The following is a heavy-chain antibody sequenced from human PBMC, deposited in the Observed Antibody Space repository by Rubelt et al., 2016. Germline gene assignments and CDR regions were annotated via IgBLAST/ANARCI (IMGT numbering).Heavy chain of an antibody. Sequence: QVQLQASGPGLVKPSETLSLICTVSGGSISSSYWSWIRQPPGKGLEWIGYIYYSGTTNYNPSLRSRVTISGDTSKKHFSLKVSSVTAAYTAVYYCAKHSYWYFDLWGRGTLVTVSS. J-gene: IGHJ2*01. V-gene: IGHV4-59*08. CDR1: GGSISSSY. CDR3: AKHSYWYFDL. CDR2: IYYSGTT.